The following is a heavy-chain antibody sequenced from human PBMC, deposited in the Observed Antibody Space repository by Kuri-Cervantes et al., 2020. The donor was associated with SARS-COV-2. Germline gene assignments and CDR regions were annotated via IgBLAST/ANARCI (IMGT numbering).Heavy chain of an antibody. Sequence: GGSLRLSCAASGFTFTTFAMSWVRQAPGKGLEWVSTINYNAESTYHADSVKGRFTISRDNSKNTLYLQMNSLRAEDTAVYYCAREGERWLQFDFVWGQGTLVTVSS. D-gene: IGHD5-24*01. CDR1: GFTFTTFA. J-gene: IGHJ4*02. CDR3: AREGERWLQFDFV. V-gene: IGHV3-23*01. CDR2: INYNAEST.